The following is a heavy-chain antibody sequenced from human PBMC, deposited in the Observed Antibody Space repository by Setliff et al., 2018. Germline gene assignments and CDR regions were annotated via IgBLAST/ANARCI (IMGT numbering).Heavy chain of an antibody. D-gene: IGHD6-19*01. J-gene: IGHJ6*02. Sequence: PGGSLRLSCAASGFTFSSSAMAWVRQAPGKGLEWVSAISGSSNTIYYADSVKGRFTISRDNAKNSLYLQMHSLRAEDTAVYYCARPYNSDWYSTYGMDVWGQGTTVTVSS. V-gene: IGHV3-48*01. CDR1: GFTFSSSA. CDR2: ISGSSNTI. CDR3: ARPYNSDWYSTYGMDV.